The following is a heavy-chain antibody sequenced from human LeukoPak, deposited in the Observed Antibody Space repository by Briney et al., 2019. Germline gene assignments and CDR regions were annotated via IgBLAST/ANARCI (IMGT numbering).Heavy chain of an antibody. CDR3: ATDRGVVVITD. D-gene: IGHD3-22*01. CDR2: IYDRGST. Sequence: PSETLSLICTVSGYSLSSGYYWGWIRQPPGKGLEWIGSIYDRGSTYSNPSLRSRVTISVDTSKKEFPLKLSCVTAADTGVYYCATDRGVVVITDWGQGTLVTVSS. J-gene: IGHJ4*02. CDR1: GYSLSSGYY. V-gene: IGHV4-38-2*02.